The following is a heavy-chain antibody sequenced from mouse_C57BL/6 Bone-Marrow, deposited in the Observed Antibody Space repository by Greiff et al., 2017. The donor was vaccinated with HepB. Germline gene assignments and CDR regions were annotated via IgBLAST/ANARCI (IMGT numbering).Heavy chain of an antibody. CDR3: TSEVQSYWYFDV. CDR2: IYPGNSDT. Sequence: VQLQQSGTELARPGASVKMSCKTSGYTFTSYWMHWVKQRPGQGLEWIGAIYPGNSDTSYNQKFKGKAKLTAVTSASTAYMELSSLTNEDSAVYYCTSEVQSYWYFDVWGTGTTVTVSS. J-gene: IGHJ1*03. CDR1: GYTFTSYW. V-gene: IGHV1-5*01.